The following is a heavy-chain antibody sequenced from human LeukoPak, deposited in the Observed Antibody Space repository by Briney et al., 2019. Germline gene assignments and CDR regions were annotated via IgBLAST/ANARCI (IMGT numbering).Heavy chain of an antibody. D-gene: IGHD3-10*01. J-gene: IGHJ5*02. CDR3: ARDITVRGVIDSLVA. Sequence: GSLRLSCAASGFTFSRYWMHWVRRAPGKGLVWVSRINTDGTTTSYADSVKGRFTISRDNAKNTLYLQMNSLRAEDTAVYYCARDITVRGVIDSLVAWGQGTLVTVSS. V-gene: IGHV3-74*01. CDR2: INTDGTTT. CDR1: GFTFSRYW.